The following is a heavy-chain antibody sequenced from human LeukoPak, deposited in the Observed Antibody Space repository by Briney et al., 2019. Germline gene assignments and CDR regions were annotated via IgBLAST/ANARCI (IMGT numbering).Heavy chain of an antibody. J-gene: IGHJ4*02. Sequence: PGGSLRLSCSACGFTFSTYAMHWVRQAPGKGLEYVSGISSNGGSTYYADSVKGRFTISRDNSKNTLYLQMSSLRAEDTAVYYCVKSGSYYNDPYYFDYWGQGTLVTVSS. V-gene: IGHV3-64D*06. CDR1: GFTFSTYA. D-gene: IGHD3-10*01. CDR2: ISSNGGST. CDR3: VKSGSYYNDPYYFDY.